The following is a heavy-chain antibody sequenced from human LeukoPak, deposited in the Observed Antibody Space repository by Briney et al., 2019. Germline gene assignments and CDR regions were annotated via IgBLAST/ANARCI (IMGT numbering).Heavy chain of an antibody. CDR1: GFTFGDYA. Sequence: GGSLRLSCTASGFTFGDYAMSWVRQAPGKGLEWVGFIRSKAYGGTTEYAASVKGKFTISRGDSKSIAYLQMNSLKTEDTAVYYCTRHCSGGSCYGYWGQGTLVTVSS. J-gene: IGHJ4*02. CDR2: IRSKAYGGTT. CDR3: TRHCSGGSCYGY. V-gene: IGHV3-49*04. D-gene: IGHD2-15*01.